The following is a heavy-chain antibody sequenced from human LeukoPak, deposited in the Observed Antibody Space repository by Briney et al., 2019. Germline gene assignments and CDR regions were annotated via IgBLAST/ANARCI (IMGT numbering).Heavy chain of an antibody. CDR2: IRSKAYGGTT. Sequence: GGSLRLSCTASGFTFGDFALRWVRQAPGKGLEWVGFIRSKAYGGTTEYAASVKGRFTISRDDSKSIASLQMNSLKTEDTAVYYCTRVPGGSYYRLDIWGQGTMVTVSS. CDR3: TRVPGGSYYRLDI. J-gene: IGHJ3*02. V-gene: IGHV3-49*04. D-gene: IGHD1-26*01. CDR1: GFTFGDFA.